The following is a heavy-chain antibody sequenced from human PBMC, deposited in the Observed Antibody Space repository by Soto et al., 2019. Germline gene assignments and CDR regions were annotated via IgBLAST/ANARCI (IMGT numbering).Heavy chain of an antibody. D-gene: IGHD6-13*01. CDR1: GYTFTGYY. J-gene: IGHJ4*02. V-gene: IGHV1-2*02. CDR3: AREKQQQLVLAYFDY. CDR2: INPNSGGT. Sequence: ASVKVSCKASGYTFTGYYMHWVRQAPGQGLEWMGWINPNSGGTNYAQKFQGRVTMTRDTSISTAYMELSRLRSDDTAVYYCAREKQQQLVLAYFDYWGQGTLVTVSS.